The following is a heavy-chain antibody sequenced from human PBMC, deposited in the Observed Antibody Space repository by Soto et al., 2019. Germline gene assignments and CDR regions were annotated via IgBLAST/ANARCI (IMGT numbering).Heavy chain of an antibody. CDR1: GFTFSSYA. CDR2: INGRGGST. D-gene: IGHD3-10*01. CDR3: AKGNYKVNFEH. Sequence: GGSLRLSCAASGFTFSSYAMSWVRQAPGKGLEWVSAINGRGGSTYYADSVKGRLTISRDNSKKTLYLQMNSLRAEDTAVYYCAKGNYKVNFEHWGQGTLVTVSS. J-gene: IGHJ1*01. V-gene: IGHV3-23*01.